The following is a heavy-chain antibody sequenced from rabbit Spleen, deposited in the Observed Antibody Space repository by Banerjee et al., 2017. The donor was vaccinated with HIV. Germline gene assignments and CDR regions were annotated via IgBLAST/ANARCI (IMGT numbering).Heavy chain of an antibody. D-gene: IGHD1-1*01. J-gene: IGHJ6*01. CDR3: ARDTSSSFSSYGMDL. CDR1: GFTISSSYW. CDR2: IDAGSSGFT. Sequence: QSLEESGGDLVKPGASLTLTCTASGFTISSSYWMNWVRQAPGKGLEWIGCIDAGSSGFTYFASWAKGRFTISKTSSTTVTLQMTRLTAADTATYFCARDTSSSFSSYGMDLWGPGTLVTVS. V-gene: IGHV1S40*01.